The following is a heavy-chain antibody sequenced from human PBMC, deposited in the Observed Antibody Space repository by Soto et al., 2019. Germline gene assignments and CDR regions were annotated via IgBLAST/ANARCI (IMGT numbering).Heavy chain of an antibody. CDR2: INHSGST. D-gene: IGHD5-12*01. CDR1: GGSFSGYY. J-gene: IGHJ4*02. Sequence: SETLSLTCAVYGGSFSGYYWSWIRQPPGKGLEWIGEINHSGSTNYNPSLKSRVTISVDTSKNQFSLKLSSVTAADTAVYYCARDQPRGYSGYDFSGIDYWGQGTLVTVSS. CDR3: ARDQPRGYSGYDFSGIDY. V-gene: IGHV4-34*01.